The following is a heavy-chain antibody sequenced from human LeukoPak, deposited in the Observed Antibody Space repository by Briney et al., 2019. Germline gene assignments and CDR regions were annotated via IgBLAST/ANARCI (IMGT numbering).Heavy chain of an antibody. J-gene: IGHJ4*02. D-gene: IGHD2-2*02. CDR1: GGTFSSYT. CDR2: IIPILGIA. CDR3: ARSELGYCSSTSCYTPHFDY. Sequence: ASVKVSCKASGGTFSSYTISWVRQAPGQGLEWMGRIIPILGIANYAQKFQGRVTITADKSTSTAYMELSSLRSEDTAVYYCARSELGYCSSTSCYTPHFDYWGQGTPVTVSS. V-gene: IGHV1-69*02.